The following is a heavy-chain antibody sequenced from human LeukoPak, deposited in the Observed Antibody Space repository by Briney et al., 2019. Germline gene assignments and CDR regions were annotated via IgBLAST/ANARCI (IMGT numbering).Heavy chain of an antibody. V-gene: IGHV5-51*01. Sequence: GESLKISCKGSGYSFTSYWVGWVRQVPGKGLEWMGIIYPGDSDTRYSPSFQGQVTISADKSISTAYLQWSSLKASDTAMYYCARVPEPSGSYYTYYFDYWGQGTLVTVSS. D-gene: IGHD3-10*01. J-gene: IGHJ4*02. CDR1: GYSFTSYW. CDR2: IYPGDSDT. CDR3: ARVPEPSGSYYTYYFDY.